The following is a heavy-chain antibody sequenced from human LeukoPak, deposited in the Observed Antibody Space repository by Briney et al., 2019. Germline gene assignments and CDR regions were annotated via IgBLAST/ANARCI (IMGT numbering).Heavy chain of an antibody. Sequence: PGGSLRPSCAASGFTFSGSAMHWVRQASGKGLEWVGRIRSKANSYATAYAASVKGRFTISRDDSKNTAYLQMNSLKTEDTAVYYCTAMVRGYYFDYWGQGTLVTVSS. J-gene: IGHJ4*02. D-gene: IGHD3-10*01. CDR3: TAMVRGYYFDY. CDR2: IRSKANSYAT. V-gene: IGHV3-73*01. CDR1: GFTFSGSA.